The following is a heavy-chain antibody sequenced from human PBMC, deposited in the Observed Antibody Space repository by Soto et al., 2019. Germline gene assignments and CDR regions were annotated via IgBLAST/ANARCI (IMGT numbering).Heavy chain of an antibody. J-gene: IGHJ5*02. CDR1: GFTFSSYG. CDR3: ARGAPGEAAAPLGWFDP. D-gene: IGHD6-13*01. CDR2: IWYDGSNK. Sequence: QVQLVESGGGVVQPGRSLRLSCAASGFTFSSYGMHWVRQAPGKGLEWVAVIWYDGSNKYYADSVKGRFTISRDNSKNTLYLQMNSLRAEDTAVYYCARGAPGEAAAPLGWFDPWGQGTLVTVSS. V-gene: IGHV3-33*01.